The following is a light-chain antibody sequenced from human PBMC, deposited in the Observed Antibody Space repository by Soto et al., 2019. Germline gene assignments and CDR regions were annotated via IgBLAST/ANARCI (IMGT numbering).Light chain of an antibody. CDR1: NLGSKS. CDR3: QVWDSSRDVAV. CDR2: YDG. J-gene: IGLJ2*01. Sequence: SYELTQPPSVSVAPGTTARVSRGGNNLGSKSVHWYQQRPGQAPVVGIFYDGDRPSGIPERCSASKSEYTATLTISRVEAGDEADYYCQVWDSSRDVAVFGGGTKLTVL. V-gene: IGLV3-21*04.